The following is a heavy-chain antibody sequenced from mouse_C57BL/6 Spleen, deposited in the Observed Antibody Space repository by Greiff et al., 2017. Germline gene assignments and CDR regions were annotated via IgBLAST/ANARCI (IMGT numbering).Heavy chain of an antibody. D-gene: IGHD2-4*01. Sequence: DVMLVESGGGLVKPGGSLKLSCAASGFTFSDYGMHWVRQAPEKGLEWVAYISSGSSTIYYADTVQGRFTISRDNAKNTLFLQMTSLRSEDTARYYCARGGIYYDYDGFAYWGQGTLVTVSA. CDR3: ARGGIYYDYDGFAY. CDR2: ISSGSSTI. V-gene: IGHV5-17*01. CDR1: GFTFSDYG. J-gene: IGHJ3*01.